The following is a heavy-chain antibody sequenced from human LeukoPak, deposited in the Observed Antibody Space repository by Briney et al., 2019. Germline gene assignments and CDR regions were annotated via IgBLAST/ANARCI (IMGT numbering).Heavy chain of an antibody. CDR2: INPSGNDI. D-gene: IGHD4-23*01. V-gene: IGHV1-46*01. J-gene: IGHJ4*02. Sequence: ASVTDSCKTSGYTSTNYYMHWVRQAPGQGLEWMGLINPSGNDITYPQKFQGRVTMTRDTSTSTVYMELSSLRSDDTAVYYCARHDLGGTSPFDYWGQGTLVTVSS. CDR1: GYTSTNYY. CDR3: ARHDLGGTSPFDY.